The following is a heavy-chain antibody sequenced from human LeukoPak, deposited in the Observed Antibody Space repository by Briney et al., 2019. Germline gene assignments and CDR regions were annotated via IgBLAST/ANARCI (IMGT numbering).Heavy chain of an antibody. CDR1: GFTFSTYW. J-gene: IGHJ3*02. Sequence: PGGSLRLSCAASGFTFSTYWMSWVRQAPGKGLEWVAVISYDGSNKYYADSVKGRFTISRDNSKNTLYLQMNSLRAEDTAVYYCARDRCGGDCYSGAFDIWGQGTMVTVSS. CDR3: ARDRCGGDCYSGAFDI. D-gene: IGHD2-21*02. V-gene: IGHV3-30-3*01. CDR2: ISYDGSNK.